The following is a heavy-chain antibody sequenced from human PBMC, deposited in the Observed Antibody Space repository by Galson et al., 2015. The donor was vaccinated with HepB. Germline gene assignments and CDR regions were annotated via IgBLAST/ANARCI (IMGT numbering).Heavy chain of an antibody. D-gene: IGHD6-19*01. CDR3: ARTRGSSGWYYSGDY. J-gene: IGHJ4*02. CDR1: GYTFTSYG. V-gene: IGHV1-18*01. Sequence: SVKVSCKASGYTFTSYGISWVRQAPGQGLEWMGWISAYNGNTNYAQKLQGRVTMTTDTSTSTAYMELRSLRSDDTAVYYCARTRGSSGWYYSGDYWGQGTLVTVSS. CDR2: ISAYNGNT.